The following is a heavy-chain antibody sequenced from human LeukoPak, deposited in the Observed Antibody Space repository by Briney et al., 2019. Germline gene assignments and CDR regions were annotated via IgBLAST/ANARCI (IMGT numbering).Heavy chain of an antibody. J-gene: IGHJ4*02. CDR1: GFTFSSYA. D-gene: IGHD3-3*01. CDR2: ISGSGGST. CDR3: AKGSRYYDFWSGYFD. Sequence: GGSLRLSCAASGFTFSSYAMSWVRQAPGKGLEWVSAISGSGGSTYYADSVKGRFTISRDNSKNTLYLQMNSLRAEDTAVYYCAKGSRYYDFWSGYFDWGQGTLVTVSS. V-gene: IGHV3-23*01.